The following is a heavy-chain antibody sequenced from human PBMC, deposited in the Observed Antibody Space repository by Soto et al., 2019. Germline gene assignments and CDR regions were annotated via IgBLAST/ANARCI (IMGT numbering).Heavy chain of an antibody. J-gene: IGHJ4*02. CDR3: ARGQIGYYDSSGYFGY. Sequence: QVQLQQWGAGLLKPSETLSLTCAVYGGSFSGYYWSWIRQPPGKGLEWIGEINHSGSTNYNPSLKSRVTISVDTSKNQFSLKLSSVTAADTAVYYCARGQIGYYDSSGYFGYWGQGTLVTVSS. D-gene: IGHD3-22*01. CDR1: GGSFSGYY. V-gene: IGHV4-34*01. CDR2: INHSGST.